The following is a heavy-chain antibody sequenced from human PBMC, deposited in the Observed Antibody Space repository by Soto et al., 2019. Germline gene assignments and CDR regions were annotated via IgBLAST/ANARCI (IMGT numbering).Heavy chain of an antibody. J-gene: IGHJ4*02. V-gene: IGHV1-69*12. Sequence: QVQLVQSGAELKKPGSSVKVSCRASGATFSISVLNWVRQAPGQGLEWMGGIIPMFGTPNYSQKCQGRVTMTAGESTSTGYMELTKLTSDDTAIYYCARDPGGGYAPGDYWGQANQVTVSS. D-gene: IGHD5-12*01. CDR2: IIPMFGTP. CDR1: GATFSISV. CDR3: ARDPGGGYAPGDY.